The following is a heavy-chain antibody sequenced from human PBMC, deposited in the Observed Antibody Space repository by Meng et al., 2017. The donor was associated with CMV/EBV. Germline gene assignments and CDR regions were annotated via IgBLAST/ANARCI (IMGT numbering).Heavy chain of an antibody. D-gene: IGHD6-6*01. V-gene: IGHV4-39*01. J-gene: IGHJ6*02. Sequence: ISSRCYYWGWIRQPPGKGLEWIGSIYYSGSTYYNPSLKSRVTISVDTSKNQFSLKLSSVTAADTAVYYCARHGGIAAPPYYHGMDVWGQGTTVTVSS. CDR2: IYYSGST. CDR1: ISSRCYY. CDR3: ARHGGIAAPPYYHGMDV.